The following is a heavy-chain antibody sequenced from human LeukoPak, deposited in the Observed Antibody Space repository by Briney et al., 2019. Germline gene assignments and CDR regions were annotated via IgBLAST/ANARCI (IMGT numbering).Heavy chain of an antibody. CDR1: GFPFSSYW. J-gene: IGHJ4*02. Sequence: GGSLRLTCVASGFPFSSYWMTWVRQAPGKGLEWVANIKQDGGKKSYVDSVKGRFTISRDNAKNSLYLQMNSLRAEDTAIYYCTRVGYIDEGIDYWGQGTLVTVSS. CDR2: IKQDGGKK. V-gene: IGHV3-7*04. D-gene: IGHD5-24*01. CDR3: TRVGYIDEGIDY.